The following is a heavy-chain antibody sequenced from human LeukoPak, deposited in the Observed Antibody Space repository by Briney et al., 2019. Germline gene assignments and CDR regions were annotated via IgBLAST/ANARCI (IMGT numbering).Heavy chain of an antibody. V-gene: IGHV4-34*01. J-gene: IGHJ6*03. CDR2: INHSGST. CDR3: ARRRRSAAKPNYYYYYMDV. Sequence: PSETLSLTCAVYGGSFSGYYWSWIRQPPGKGLEWIGEINHSGSTNYNPSLKSRVTISVDTSKNQFSLKLSSVTAADTAVYYCARRRRSAAKPNYYYYYMDVWGKGTTVTVSS. D-gene: IGHD2-2*01. CDR1: GGSFSGYY.